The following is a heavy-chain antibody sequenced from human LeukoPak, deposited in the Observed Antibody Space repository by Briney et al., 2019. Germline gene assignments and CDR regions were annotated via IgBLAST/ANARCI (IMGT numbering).Heavy chain of an antibody. Sequence: GGSLRLSCAASGFTFSSYEMNWVRQAPGKGLEWVSSISSSSSYIYYADSVKGRFTISRDNAKNSLYLQMNSLRAEDTAVYYCARAVQLWSYDYWGQGTLVTVSS. CDR2: ISSSSSYI. CDR3: ARAVQLWSYDY. D-gene: IGHD5-18*01. J-gene: IGHJ4*02. V-gene: IGHV3-21*01. CDR1: GFTFSSYE.